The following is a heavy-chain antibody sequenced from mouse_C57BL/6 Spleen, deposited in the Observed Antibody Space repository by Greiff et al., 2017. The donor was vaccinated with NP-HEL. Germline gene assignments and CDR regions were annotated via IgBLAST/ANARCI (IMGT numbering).Heavy chain of an antibody. J-gene: IGHJ3*01. Sequence: EVNVVESGEGLVKPGGSLKLSCAASGFTFSSYAMSWVRQTPEKRLEWVAYISSGGDYIYYADTVKGRFTISRDNARNTLYLQMSSLKSEDTAMYYCTRERDYGSPAWFAYWGQGTLVTVSA. V-gene: IGHV5-9-1*02. CDR2: ISSGGDYI. CDR3: TRERDYGSPAWFAY. D-gene: IGHD1-1*01. CDR1: GFTFSSYA.